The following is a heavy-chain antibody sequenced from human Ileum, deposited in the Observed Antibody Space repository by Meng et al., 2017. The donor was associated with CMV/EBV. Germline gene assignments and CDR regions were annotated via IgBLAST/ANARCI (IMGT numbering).Heavy chain of an antibody. J-gene: IGHJ4*02. CDR3: ARVGLVRGILAQYDY. CDR1: GGSVSNVSYY. V-gene: IGHV4-39*07. D-gene: IGHD3-10*01. CDR2: IYYTGNT. Sequence: SGGSVSNVSYYGGWVRQPPGKGLEWIVNIYYTGNTYYNPSLKSRVTTSIHTSKNQFSLSLRSLTAADTAVYYCARVGLVRGILAQYDYWGQGTLVTVSS.